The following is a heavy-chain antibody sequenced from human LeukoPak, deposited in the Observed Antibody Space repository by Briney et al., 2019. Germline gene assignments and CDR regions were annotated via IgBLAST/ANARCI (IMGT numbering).Heavy chain of an antibody. V-gene: IGHV4-61*01. CDR1: GGSISSSSYY. J-gene: IGHJ3*02. CDR3: ARDKDSSTSAHDAFDI. CDR2: IYYSGST. Sequence: NPSETLSLTCSVSGGSISSSSYYWSWIRQPPGKGLEWIGYIYYSGSTNYNPSLKSRVTISVGTSKNQFSLKLSSVTAADTAVYYCARDKDSSTSAHDAFDIWGQGTMVTVSS. D-gene: IGHD2-2*01.